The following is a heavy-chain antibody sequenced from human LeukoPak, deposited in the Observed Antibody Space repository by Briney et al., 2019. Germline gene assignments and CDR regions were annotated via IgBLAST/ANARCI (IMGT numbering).Heavy chain of an antibody. CDR2: IDPSDSYT. Sequence: GESLKISCKGSGYSFSSYWISWVRQMPGKGREWMGKIDPSDSYTDYSPSFQGHVTISGDKSISTAYLQWSSLKASDTAMYYCARHLYSAYDADDYWGQGTLVTVSS. CDR1: GYSFSSYW. J-gene: IGHJ4*02. D-gene: IGHD5-12*01. V-gene: IGHV5-10-1*01. CDR3: ARHLYSAYDADDY.